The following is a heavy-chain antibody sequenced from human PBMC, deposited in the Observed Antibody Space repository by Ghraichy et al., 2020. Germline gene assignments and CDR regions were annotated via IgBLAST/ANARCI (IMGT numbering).Heavy chain of an antibody. D-gene: IGHD1-26*01. Sequence: GGSLRLSCAASGFTFSSYGMHWVRQAPGKGLEWVAVIWYDGSNKYYADSVKGRFTISRDNSKNTLYLQMNSLRAEDTAVYYCARDPSIVGATSLDYWGQGTLVTVSS. CDR1: GFTFSSYG. CDR3: ARDPSIVGATSLDY. V-gene: IGHV3-33*08. J-gene: IGHJ4*02. CDR2: IWYDGSNK.